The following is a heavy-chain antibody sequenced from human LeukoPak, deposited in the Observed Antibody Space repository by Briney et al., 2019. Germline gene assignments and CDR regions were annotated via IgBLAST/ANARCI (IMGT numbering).Heavy chain of an antibody. J-gene: IGHJ6*03. CDR1: GGSMNTHY. CDR2: IYTSGST. V-gene: IGHV4-4*07. CDR3: ARLSVIVGAALEYYYYYMDV. Sequence: PSETLSLTCSVSGGSMNTHYWNWIRQPAGKGLEWIGRIYTSGSTNYNPSLKSRVTISADKSKNQVSLRLTSVTAADTAVYYCARLSVIVGAALEYYYYYMDVWGQGTTVTVSS. D-gene: IGHD1-26*01.